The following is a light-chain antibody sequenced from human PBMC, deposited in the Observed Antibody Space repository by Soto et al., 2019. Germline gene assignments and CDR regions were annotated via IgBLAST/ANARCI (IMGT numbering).Light chain of an antibody. CDR2: GAS. Sequence: IVSPQSPATLFVSPGERATLSCRASQSVSSNLAWYQQKPGQAPRLLIYGASTRATGIPARFSGSGSGTDFTLTISRLEPEDFAVYYCQQYRTFGQGTKVDI. CDR1: QSVSSN. V-gene: IGKV3-15*01. CDR3: QQYRT. J-gene: IGKJ1*01.